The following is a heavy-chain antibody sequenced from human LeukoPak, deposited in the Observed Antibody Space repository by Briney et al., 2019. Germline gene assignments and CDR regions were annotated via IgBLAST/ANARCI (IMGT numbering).Heavy chain of an antibody. J-gene: IGHJ5*02. Sequence: SETLSLTCAVYGGSSSGYYWSWIRQPPGKGLEWIGEINHSGSTNYNPSLKSRVTISVDTSKNQFSLKLSSVTAADTAVYYCARGPPITIFGVVIRSWFDPWGQGTLVTVSS. V-gene: IGHV4-34*01. CDR2: INHSGST. CDR3: ARGPPITIFGVVIRSWFDP. D-gene: IGHD3-3*01. CDR1: GGSSSGYY.